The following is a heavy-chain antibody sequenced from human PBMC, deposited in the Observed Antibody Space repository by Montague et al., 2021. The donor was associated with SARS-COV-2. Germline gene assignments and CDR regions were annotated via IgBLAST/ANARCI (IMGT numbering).Heavy chain of an antibody. V-gene: IGHV2-70*01. CDR3: ARMMYDILTGYYIGFDY. CDR1: GFSLSTSGMC. CDR2: IDWDDDK. D-gene: IGHD3-9*01. J-gene: IGHJ4*02. Sequence: PALVKPTQTLTLTCTFSGFSLSTSGMCVSWIRQPSGKALEWLALIDWDDDKYYSTSLKTRLTISKDTSKNQVVLTMTNMDPVDTATYYCARMMYDILTGYYIGFDYWGQGTLVTVSS.